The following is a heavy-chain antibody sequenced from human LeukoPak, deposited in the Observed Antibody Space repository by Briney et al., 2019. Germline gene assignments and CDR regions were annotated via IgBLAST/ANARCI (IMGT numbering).Heavy chain of an antibody. CDR1: GFTFSSYE. Sequence: GGSLRLSCAASGFTFSSYEMNWVRLAPGKGLEWVSYISESGSAIYYADSVKGRFTISRDNAKNSLYLQMNSLRAEDTALYYCAREGEMATMFDPWGQGTLDTVSS. CDR2: ISESGSAI. V-gene: IGHV3-48*03. D-gene: IGHD5-24*01. J-gene: IGHJ5*02. CDR3: AREGEMATMFDP.